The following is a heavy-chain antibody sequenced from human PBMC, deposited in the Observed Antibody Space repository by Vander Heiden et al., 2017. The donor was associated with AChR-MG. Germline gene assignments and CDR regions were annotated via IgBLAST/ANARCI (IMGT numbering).Heavy chain of an antibody. J-gene: IGHJ4*02. CDR1: GGTFSSSS. V-gene: IGHV1-69*01. D-gene: IGHD4-17*01. Sequence: QVQLVQSGAEVKKPGSSVKVSCKASGGTFSSSSISWVRQGPGQGIEWMGGIIPILGTANYAQKFQGRVTITADESTSTAYMELSSLRSEDTAVYYCARTTDGAYGDYDLWGAHYWGQGTLVTVSS. CDR3: ARTTDGAYGDYDLWGAHY. CDR2: IIPILGTA.